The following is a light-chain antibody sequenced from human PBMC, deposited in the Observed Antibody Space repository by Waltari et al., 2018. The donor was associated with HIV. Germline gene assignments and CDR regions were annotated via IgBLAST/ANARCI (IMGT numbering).Light chain of an antibody. CDR1: QSISSY. CDR2: AAS. Sequence: DIQMPPYPPSLSASSPAPVTLTCRASQSISSYLNWYQQKPGKAPKLLSYAASSLQSVVPSRFSGSGSGTDFTLTISSLQPEDFATYYCQQSYSTPEYTFGQGTKLEIK. CDR3: QQSYSTPEYT. J-gene: IGKJ2*01. V-gene: IGKV1-39*01.